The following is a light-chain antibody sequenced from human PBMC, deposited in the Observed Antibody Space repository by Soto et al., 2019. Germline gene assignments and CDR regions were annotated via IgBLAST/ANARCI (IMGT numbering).Light chain of an antibody. CDR2: SDS. J-gene: IGKJ5*01. Sequence: IQMTQSPSSVSASVVDIVTITCRASQGISSWLAWYQQKQGKAPKLLIYSDSSLHSGVPSRFSGSRSGTDFTITIRSLQNEDFATYYCQQANSFHLNCGNGTRLEIK. V-gene: IGKV1-12*01. CDR3: QQANSFHLN. CDR1: QGISSW.